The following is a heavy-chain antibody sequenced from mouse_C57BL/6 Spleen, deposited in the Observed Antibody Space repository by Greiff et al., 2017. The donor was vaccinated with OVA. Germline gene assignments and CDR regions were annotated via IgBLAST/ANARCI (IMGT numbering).Heavy chain of an antibody. CDR3: ARADYYYGSSEVGTFAY. Sequence: QVQLQQSGAELVKPGASVKISCKASGYAFSSYWMNWVKQRPGKGLEWIGQIYPGDGDTNYHGKFKGKATLTADKSSGTAYWQLSRLTSEDSAVYFCARADYYYGSSEVGTFAYWGQGTLVTVSA. CDR2: IYPGDGDT. J-gene: IGHJ3*01. D-gene: IGHD1-1*01. CDR1: GYAFSSYW. V-gene: IGHV1-80*01.